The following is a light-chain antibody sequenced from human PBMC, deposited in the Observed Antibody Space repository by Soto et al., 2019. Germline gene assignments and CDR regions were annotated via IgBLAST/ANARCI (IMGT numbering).Light chain of an antibody. V-gene: IGLV2-14*01. CDR3: SAYPSSSTRV. CDR2: DVS. Sequence: QSALTQPASVSGSPGQSITISCTGTSSDVGGYNYVSWYQQHPGKAPKLMIYDVSNRPSGVSNRFSGSKSGNTASLTISGLQAEDEADSYCSAYPSSSTRVFGGGTQLTVL. CDR1: SSDVGGYNY. J-gene: IGLJ2*01.